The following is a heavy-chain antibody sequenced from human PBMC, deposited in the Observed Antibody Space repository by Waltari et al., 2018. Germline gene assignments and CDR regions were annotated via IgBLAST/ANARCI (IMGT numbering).Heavy chain of an antibody. Sequence: QLQLQESGPGLVKPSETLSLTCTVSGGSISSSSYYWGWIRQPPGKGVEWIWSIYYSGTTYYTPSLKSRVTISVDTSKNQVSLKLGSVTAADTAVYYCAAVLWGVTYLFDYWGQGTLVTVSS. CDR1: GGSISSSSYY. V-gene: IGHV4-39*01. J-gene: IGHJ4*02. D-gene: IGHD1-20*01. CDR2: IYYSGTT. CDR3: AAVLWGVTYLFDY.